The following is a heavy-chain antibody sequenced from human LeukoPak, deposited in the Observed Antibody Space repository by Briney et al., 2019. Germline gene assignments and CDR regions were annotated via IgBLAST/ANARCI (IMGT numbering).Heavy chain of an antibody. V-gene: IGHV3-9*03. Sequence: GGSLRLSCAASGFTFDDYAMHWVRQAPGKGLEWVSGISWNSGSIGYADSVKGRFTISRDNAKNSLYLQMNSLRAEDMALYYCAKAPFGELPAYYFDYWGQGTLVTVSS. CDR2: ISWNSGSI. CDR1: GFTFDDYA. J-gene: IGHJ4*02. D-gene: IGHD3-10*01. CDR3: AKAPFGELPAYYFDY.